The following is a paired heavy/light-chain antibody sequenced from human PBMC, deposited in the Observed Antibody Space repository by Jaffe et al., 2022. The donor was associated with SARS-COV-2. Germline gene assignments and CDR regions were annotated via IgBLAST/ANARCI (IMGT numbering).Heavy chain of an antibody. CDR2: ISYDGSNK. CDR3: ARALLWFGEWGYFDY. Sequence: QVQLVESGGGVVQPGRSLRLSCAASGFTFSSYAMHWVRQAPGKGLEWVAVISYDGSNKYYADSVKGRFTISRDNSKNTLYLQMNSLRAEDTAVYYCARALLWFGEWGYFDYWGQGTLVTVSS. CDR1: GFTFSSYA. D-gene: IGHD3-10*01. V-gene: IGHV3-30*04. J-gene: IGHJ4*02.
Light chain of an antibody. CDR3: LLYYGGAQPWV. CDR2: STS. J-gene: IGLJ3*02. Sequence: QTVVTQEPSLTVSPGGTVTLTCASSTGAVTSGYYPNWFQQKPGQAPRALIYSTSNKHSWTPARFSGSLLGGKAALTLSGVQPEDEAEYYCLLYYGGAQPWVFGGGTKLTVL. CDR1: TGAVTSGYY. V-gene: IGLV7-43*01.